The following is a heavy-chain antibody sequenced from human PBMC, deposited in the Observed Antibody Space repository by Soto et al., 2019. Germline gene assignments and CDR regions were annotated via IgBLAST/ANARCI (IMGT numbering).Heavy chain of an antibody. CDR2: MNPNSGNT. CDR1: GYTFTSYD. D-gene: IGHD3-3*01. Sequence: ASVKVSCKASGYTFTSYDINWARQATGQGLEWMGWMNPNSGNTGYAQKFQGRVTMTRNTSISTAYMELSSLRSEDTAVYYCATASYYDFWSGYHPSGYGMDVWGQGTTVTVSS. V-gene: IGHV1-8*01. J-gene: IGHJ6*02. CDR3: ATASYYDFWSGYHPSGYGMDV.